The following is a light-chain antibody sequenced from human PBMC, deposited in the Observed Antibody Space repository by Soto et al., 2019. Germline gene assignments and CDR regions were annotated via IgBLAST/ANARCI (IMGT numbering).Light chain of an antibody. J-gene: IGKJ5*01. Sequence: DILITQSPATLSVSPGERATLSCRASQSVSSYLAWYQQKPGQAPRLVIYAASTRATGIPHRFSGSVSGTELTLTLSRLQSEDFAVYYCQQYNEWPTFPVGPGTRLEIK. CDR1: QSVSSY. V-gene: IGKV3-15*01. CDR3: QQYNEWPTFP. CDR2: AAS.